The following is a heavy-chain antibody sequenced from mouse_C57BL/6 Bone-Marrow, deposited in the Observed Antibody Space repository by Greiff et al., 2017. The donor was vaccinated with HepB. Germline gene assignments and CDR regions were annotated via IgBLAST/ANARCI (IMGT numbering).Heavy chain of an antibody. D-gene: IGHD2-4*01. V-gene: IGHV1-76*01. Sequence: QVQLQQSGAELVRPGASVKLSCKASGYTFTDYYINWVKQRPGQGLEWIARIYPGSGNTYYNEKFKGKATLTAEKSSSTAYMQLSSLTSEDSAVYFCASYYDYHWYFDVWGTGTTVTVSS. J-gene: IGHJ1*03. CDR3: ASYYDYHWYFDV. CDR1: GYTFTDYY. CDR2: IYPGSGNT.